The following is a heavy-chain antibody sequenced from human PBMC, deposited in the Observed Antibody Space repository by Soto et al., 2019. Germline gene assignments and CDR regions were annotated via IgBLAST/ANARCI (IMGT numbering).Heavy chain of an antibody. V-gene: IGHV1-69*01. Sequence: QVQLVQSGAEVKKPGSSVKVSCKASGGTFSSYAISWVRQAPGQGLEWMGGIIPIFGTANYAQKFQGRVTITADESTSTADMELSSLRSEDTAVYYCARGLITIFGVVIKTVGSAFDIWGQGTMVTVSS. CDR2: IIPIFGTA. J-gene: IGHJ3*02. CDR1: GGTFSSYA. CDR3: ARGLITIFGVVIKTVGSAFDI. D-gene: IGHD3-3*01.